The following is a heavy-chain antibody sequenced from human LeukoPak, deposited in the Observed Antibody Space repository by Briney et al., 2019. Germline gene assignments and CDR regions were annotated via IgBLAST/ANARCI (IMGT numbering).Heavy chain of an antibody. D-gene: IGHD5-18*01. CDR1: GFTFSSYA. CDR3: ARAGTKRGYSYGYFDY. J-gene: IGHJ4*02. V-gene: IGHV3-23*01. CDR2: ISGSGGST. Sequence: GGSLRLSCAASGFTFSSYAMSWVRQAPGKGLEWVSAISGSGGSTYYADSVKGRFTISRDNSKNTLYLQMNSLRAEDTAVYYCARAGTKRGYSYGYFDYWGQGTLVTVSS.